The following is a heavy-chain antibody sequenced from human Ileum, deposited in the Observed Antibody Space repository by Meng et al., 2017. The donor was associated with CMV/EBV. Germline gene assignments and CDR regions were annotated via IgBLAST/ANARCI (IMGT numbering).Heavy chain of an antibody. V-gene: IGHV3-48*04. D-gene: IGHD2/OR15-2a*01. Sequence: GGSLRLSCAASGFTFSSYWMSWVRQAPGKGLEWVSYISRGGSAIYYADSVKGRFTISRDNAKNSLYLQMTSLSAEDTGVYYCARDSNRSGRNYYYGLDVWGQGTTVTVSS. CDR1: GFTFSSYW. CDR2: ISRGGSAI. CDR3: ARDSNRSGRNYYYGLDV. J-gene: IGHJ6*02.